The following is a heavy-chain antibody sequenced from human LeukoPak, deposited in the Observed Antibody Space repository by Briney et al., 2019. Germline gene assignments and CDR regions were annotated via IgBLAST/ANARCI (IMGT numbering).Heavy chain of an antibody. D-gene: IGHD6-25*01. CDR2: TSYDGNEK. J-gene: IGHJ4*02. CDR3: ATGGTRAATGRMGF. Sequence: PGGSLRLSWAASGFAFSSFGMHWVRQAPGKGLEWVTVTSYDGNEKYYADSVKGRFTISRDNSKNTVYLQMNSLRAEDTAVYYCATGGTRAATGRMGFWGQGTLVTVSS. CDR1: GFAFSSFG. V-gene: IGHV3-30*03.